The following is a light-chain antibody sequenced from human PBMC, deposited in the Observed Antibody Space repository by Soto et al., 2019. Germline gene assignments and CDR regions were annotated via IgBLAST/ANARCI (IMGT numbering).Light chain of an antibody. J-gene: IGKJ1*01. CDR2: DAS. Sequence: EVVLTQSPATLSLSPGERATLSCWASQSVTNYLAWYQQKPGQAPRPVIYDASNRAIGIPARFSGSGSGTDFTLTISTLEPEDSAVYYCQQRYNWPWTFGQGTKVDIK. CDR1: QSVTNY. V-gene: IGKV3-11*01. CDR3: QQRYNWPWT.